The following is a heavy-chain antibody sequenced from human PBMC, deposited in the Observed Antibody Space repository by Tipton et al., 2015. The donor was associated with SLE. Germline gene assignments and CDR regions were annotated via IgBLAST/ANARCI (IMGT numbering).Heavy chain of an antibody. D-gene: IGHD2-21*01. CDR2: INHSGST. Sequence: LRLSCAASGFTFSSYGMHWVRQAPGKGLEWIGEINHSGSTYYNPSLKSRVTISVDTSKNQFSLKLSSVTAADTAVYYCARDNCGGDCYRYFQHWGQGTLVTVSS. V-gene: IGHV4-34*01. CDR3: ARDNCGGDCYRYFQH. CDR1: GFTFSSYG. J-gene: IGHJ1*01.